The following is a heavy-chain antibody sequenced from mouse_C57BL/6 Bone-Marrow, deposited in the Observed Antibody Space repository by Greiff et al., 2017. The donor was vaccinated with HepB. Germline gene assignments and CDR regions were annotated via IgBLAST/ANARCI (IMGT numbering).Heavy chain of an antibody. V-gene: IGHV1-55*01. CDR3: ARYYGSSTDYYAMDY. J-gene: IGHJ4*01. Sequence: QVQLQQPGAELVKPGASVKMSCKASGYTFTSYWITWVKQRPGQGLEWIGDIYPGSGSTNYNEKFKSKATLTVDTSSSPAYMQLSSLTSEDSAVYYCARYYGSSTDYYAMDYWGQGTSVTVSS. D-gene: IGHD1-1*01. CDR1: GYTFTSYW. CDR2: IYPGSGST.